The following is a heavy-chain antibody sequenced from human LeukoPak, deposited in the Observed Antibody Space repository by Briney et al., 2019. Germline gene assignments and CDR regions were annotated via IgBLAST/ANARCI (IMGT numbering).Heavy chain of an antibody. Sequence: GASLQISCQGSGSSFTSYWIGWVRQLPGKGLEWMGIIYPGDSDTRYSPSFQGQVTISADKSISTAYLQWSSLKASDTAMYYCARQGGWPYYFDYWGQGTLVTVSS. CDR3: ARQGGWPYYFDY. CDR2: IYPGDSDT. D-gene: IGHD6-19*01. V-gene: IGHV5-51*01. CDR1: GSSFTSYW. J-gene: IGHJ4*02.